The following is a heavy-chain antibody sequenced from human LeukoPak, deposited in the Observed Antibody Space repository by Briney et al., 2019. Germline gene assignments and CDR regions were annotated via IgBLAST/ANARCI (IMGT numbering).Heavy chain of an antibody. CDR1: GVSISGYY. D-gene: IGHD3-10*01. J-gene: IGHJ3*02. CDR3: VRHPIRGVATADAFDI. CDR2: IFYSGST. V-gene: IGHV4-59*08. Sequence: SSETLSLTCTVSGVSISGYYWGWIRQPPGEGLEWIGYIFYSGSTNYNPSLKSQVTISVDTSKNQFSLELRFVTAADTAVYYCVRHPIRGVATADAFDIWGQGTMVTVSS.